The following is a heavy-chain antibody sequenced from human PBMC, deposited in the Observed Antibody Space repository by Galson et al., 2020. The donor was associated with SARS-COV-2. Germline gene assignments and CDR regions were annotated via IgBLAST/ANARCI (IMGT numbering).Heavy chain of an antibody. V-gene: IGHV4-39*07. CDR1: GGSISSSSYY. CDR2: IYYSGST. Sequence: SETLSLTCTVSGGSISSSSYYWGWIRQPPGKGLEWIGSIYYSGSTYYNPSLKSRVTISVDTSKNQFSLKLSSVTAADTAVYYCARVPWGLGELSPYFDYWGQGTLVTASS. J-gene: IGHJ4*02. D-gene: IGHD3-16*02. CDR3: ARVPWGLGELSPYFDY.